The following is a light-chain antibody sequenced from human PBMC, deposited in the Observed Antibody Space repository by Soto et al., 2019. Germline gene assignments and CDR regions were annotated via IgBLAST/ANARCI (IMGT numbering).Light chain of an antibody. CDR1: QPIFNY. CDR2: SAS. CDR3: QQADSCPLT. Sequence: DIQMTQSPSSVSASVGDRITITCRASQPIFNYLAWYQHRPGKAPKSLIYSASRLQSGVPSRFSGSGSGTDFTLTITSLQPEDFATYYCQQADSCPLTFGGGTKVEIK. V-gene: IGKV1-12*01. J-gene: IGKJ4*01.